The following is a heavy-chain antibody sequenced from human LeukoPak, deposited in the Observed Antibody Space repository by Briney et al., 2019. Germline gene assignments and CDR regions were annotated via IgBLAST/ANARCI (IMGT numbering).Heavy chain of an antibody. CDR3: TRPWQRRYYMDV. CDR2: INHSGRT. V-gene: IGHV4-34*01. Sequence: SETLSLTCAVYGESFSGYYWTWVRQPPGKGLEWIGDINHSGRTTYNPSLKSRVIISVDTSKNLFSLNLTSVTAADTAVYYCTRPWQRRYYMDVWGKGTTVVVSS. CDR1: GESFSGYY. J-gene: IGHJ6*03.